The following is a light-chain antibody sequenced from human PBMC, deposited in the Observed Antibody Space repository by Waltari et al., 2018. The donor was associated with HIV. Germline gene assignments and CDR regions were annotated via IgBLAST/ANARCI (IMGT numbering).Light chain of an antibody. V-gene: IGKV4-1*01. CDR2: WAT. Sequence: DVVLTPYPDPLQGYLGERVTLKCTSSQSVFSNSNKKSYLAWYQQRPGQTPNLLVYWATTRVSGVPARFSGSGSGTDFTLTINNLQAEDAAIYYCQQYYMTPPTFGQGTKVEI. CDR3: QQYYMTPPT. J-gene: IGKJ1*01. CDR1: QSVFSNSNKKSY.